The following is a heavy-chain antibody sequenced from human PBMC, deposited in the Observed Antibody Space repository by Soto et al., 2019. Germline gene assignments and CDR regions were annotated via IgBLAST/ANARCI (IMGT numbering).Heavy chain of an antibody. CDR2: ISSSSNTI. CDR3: VRDAPPDDD. V-gene: IGHV3-48*01. J-gene: IGHJ4*02. Sequence: EVQLVESGGGLVQPGGSLRLSCAASGFTFSSYSMNWVRQAAGKGLEWASYISSSSNTIYYADSVKGRFTISRDNAKNSLYLQPNSLRAEDTGVYYCVRDAPPDDDWGQGTLVTVSS. CDR1: GFTFSSYS.